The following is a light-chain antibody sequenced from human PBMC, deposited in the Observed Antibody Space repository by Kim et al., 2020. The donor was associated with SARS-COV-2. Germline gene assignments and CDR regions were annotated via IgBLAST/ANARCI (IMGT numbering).Light chain of an antibody. Sequence: SPGERATLSCRASQSVGSYFAGYQQKPRHVPTLLLYDASTRATAIPARFSASGSGTGVTLTISSLEPEDFAVYYCQQRSDWPPWTFGPGTKVDIK. CDR2: DAS. CDR3: QQRSDWPPWT. CDR1: QSVGSY. J-gene: IGKJ1*01. V-gene: IGKV3-11*01.